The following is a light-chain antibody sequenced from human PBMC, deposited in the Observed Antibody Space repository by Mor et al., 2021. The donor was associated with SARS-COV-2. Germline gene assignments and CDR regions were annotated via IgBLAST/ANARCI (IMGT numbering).Light chain of an antibody. CDR3: QQTNSYPLT. Sequence: VVGPRVSWVQHKPREAPVRHSFSASSVQPGVPSRFSGSGSGTDFTLTITTLQPEDFATFLCQQTNSYPLTFGGGTKV. CDR1: VVGPR. J-gene: IGKJ4*01. CDR2: SAS. V-gene: IGKV1D-12*01.